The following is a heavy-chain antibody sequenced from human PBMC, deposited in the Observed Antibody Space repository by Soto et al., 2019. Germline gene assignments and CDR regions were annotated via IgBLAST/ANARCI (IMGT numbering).Heavy chain of an antibody. CDR3: ARDRIAAADGGYYYYYGMDV. Sequence: SETLSLTCTVSGGSISSYYWSWIRQPPGKGLEWIGYIYYSGSTNYNPSLKSRVTISVDTSKNQFSPKLSSVTAADTAVYYCARDRIAAADGGYYYYYGMDVWGQGTTVTVSS. CDR2: IYYSGST. V-gene: IGHV4-59*01. D-gene: IGHD6-13*01. J-gene: IGHJ6*02. CDR1: GGSISSYY.